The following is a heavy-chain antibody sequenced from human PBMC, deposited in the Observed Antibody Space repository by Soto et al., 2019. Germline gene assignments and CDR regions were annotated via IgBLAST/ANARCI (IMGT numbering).Heavy chain of an antibody. CDR3: ARTSGAGQHLNWLDP. Sequence: SETLSLTCTVSGGSISSSSYYWGWIRQPPGKGLEWIGSIYYSGSTYYNPSLKSRVTISVDTSKNQFSLKLSSVTAADTAVYYCARTSGAGQHLNWLDPWGQGTLVTVSS. CDR1: GGSISSSSYY. D-gene: IGHD1-26*01. J-gene: IGHJ5*02. CDR2: IYYSGST. V-gene: IGHV4-39*01.